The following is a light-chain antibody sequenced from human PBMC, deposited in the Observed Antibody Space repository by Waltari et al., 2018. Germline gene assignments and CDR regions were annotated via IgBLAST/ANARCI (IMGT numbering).Light chain of an antibody. V-gene: IGKV3-11*01. CDR1: QSVDTQ. Sequence: DIVLTQSPATLSSSPGERATLSCRDSQSVDTQLAWYQQKPGQAPRLLIHDVSNRATGIPPRFSGSGSGTDFRLTIGSLEAEDSAVYYCQQRYAWPITFGGGTKVELK. CDR2: DVS. J-gene: IGKJ4*01. CDR3: QQRYAWPIT.